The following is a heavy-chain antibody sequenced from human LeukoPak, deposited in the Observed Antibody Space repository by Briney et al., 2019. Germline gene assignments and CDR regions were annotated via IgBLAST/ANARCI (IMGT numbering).Heavy chain of an antibody. CDR1: GGSIISSNYY. V-gene: IGHV4-39*01. Sequence: PSETLSPTCSVSGGSIISSNYYWGWIRQPPGKGLEWIGSIYQSGSGSSYYNPSLKSRVTIFGDTSKNQFFLRLSSVTAADTAVYYCASTLRFLPYRRFDYWGQGTLVTVPS. CDR2: IYQSGSGSS. J-gene: IGHJ4*02. CDR3: ASTLRFLPYRRFDY. D-gene: IGHD3-3*01.